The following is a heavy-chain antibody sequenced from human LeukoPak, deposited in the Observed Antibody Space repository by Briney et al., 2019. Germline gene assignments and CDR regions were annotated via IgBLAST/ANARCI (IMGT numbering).Heavy chain of an antibody. CDR1: GGTFSSYA. CDR2: IIPIFGTA. Sequence: SVKVSCKASGGTFSSYAISWVRQAPGQGLEWMGGIIPIFGTANYAQKFQGRVTITADESTSTAYMELSSLRSEDTAVYYCARDWSRGTIVRFDWGQGTLVTVTS. D-gene: IGHD3-10*01. V-gene: IGHV1-69*13. J-gene: IGHJ4*02. CDR3: ARDWSRGTIVRFD.